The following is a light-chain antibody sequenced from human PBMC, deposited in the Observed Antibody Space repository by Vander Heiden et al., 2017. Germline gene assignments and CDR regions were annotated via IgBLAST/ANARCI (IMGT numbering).Light chain of an antibody. V-gene: IGLV1-36*01. CDR3: AAWDDSLNGYV. Sequence: QSVLTQPPSVSAAPRQRATISCSGSSSNIGNNAVNWYQQLPGKAPKLLIYYDDLLPSGVSDRFSGSKSGTSASLAISGLQSEDEADYYCAAWDDSLNGYVFGTGTKVTVL. J-gene: IGLJ1*01. CDR2: YDD. CDR1: SSNIGNNA.